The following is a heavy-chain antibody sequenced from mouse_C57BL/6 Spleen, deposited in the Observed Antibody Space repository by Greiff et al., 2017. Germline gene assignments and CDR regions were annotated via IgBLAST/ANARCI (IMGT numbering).Heavy chain of an antibody. CDR2: IDPETGGT. D-gene: IGHD3-3*01. V-gene: IGHV1-15*01. J-gene: IGHJ4*01. CDR1: GYTFTDYE. Sequence: QVQLQQSGAELVRPGASVTLSCKASGYTFTDYEMQWVKQTPVHGLEWIGAIDPETGGTAYNQKFKGKAILTADKSSSTAYMELRSLTSEDSAVYYCTRWLYYAMDYWGQGTSVTVSS. CDR3: TRWLYYAMDY.